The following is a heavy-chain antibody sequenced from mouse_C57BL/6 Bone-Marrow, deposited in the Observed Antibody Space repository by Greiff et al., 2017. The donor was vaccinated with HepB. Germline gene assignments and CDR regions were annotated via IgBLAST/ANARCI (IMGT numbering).Heavy chain of an antibody. J-gene: IGHJ4*01. D-gene: IGHD6-2*01. V-gene: IGHV1-82*01. CDR3: ARSLYAMDY. Sequence: VQLQQSGPELVKPGASVKISCKASGYSFSSSWMNWVKQRPGKGLEWIGRIYPGDGVTNYNGKFKGKATLTAYKSSSTAYMQLSSLTSEDSAVYFCARSLYAMDYWGQGTSVTVSS. CDR1: GYSFSSSW. CDR2: IYPGDGVT.